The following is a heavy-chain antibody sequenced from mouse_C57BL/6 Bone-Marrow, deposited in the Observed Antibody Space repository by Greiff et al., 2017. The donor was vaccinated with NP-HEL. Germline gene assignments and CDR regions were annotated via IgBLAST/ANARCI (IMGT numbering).Heavy chain of an antibody. CDR1: GYTFTNYW. CDR2: IYPGGGYT. Sequence: VQLHQSGAELVRPGTSVQMSCKASGYTFTNYWIGWAKQRPGHGLEWIGDIYPGGGYTNYNEKFKDKATLTADKSSSTAYMQFSSLTSEDSAIYYCARSRVNLSLDYWGQGTTLTVSS. CDR3: ARSRVNLSLDY. J-gene: IGHJ2*01. D-gene: IGHD1-1*01. V-gene: IGHV1-63*01.